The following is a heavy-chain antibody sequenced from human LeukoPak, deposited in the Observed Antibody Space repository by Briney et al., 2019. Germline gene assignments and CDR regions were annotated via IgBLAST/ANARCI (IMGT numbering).Heavy chain of an antibody. V-gene: IGHV3-11*01. CDR3: ARGTYYYDSSGYQDPGYFQH. J-gene: IGHJ1*01. D-gene: IGHD3-22*01. CDR1: GFTFSDYY. CDR2: ISSSGSTI. Sequence: GGSLRLSCAASGFTFSDYYMSWIRQAPGKGLEWVSYISSSGSTIYYADSVKGRFTISRDNSKNTLYLQMNSLRAEDTAVYYCARGTYYYDSSGYQDPGYFQHWGQGTLVTVSS.